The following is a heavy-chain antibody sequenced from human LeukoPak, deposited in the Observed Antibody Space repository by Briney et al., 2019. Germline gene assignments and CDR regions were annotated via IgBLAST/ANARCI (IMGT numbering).Heavy chain of an antibody. Sequence: PGGSLRLSCAASGFTFSSYGMHWVRQAPGKGLEWVAVIWYDGSNKYYADSVKGRFTISRDNSKNTLYLQISSLRAEDTAVYYCAKTGRDYGDFFYFDYWGQGTLVTVSS. D-gene: IGHD4-17*01. V-gene: IGHV3-33*06. CDR2: IWYDGSNK. CDR3: AKTGRDYGDFFYFDY. CDR1: GFTFSSYG. J-gene: IGHJ4*02.